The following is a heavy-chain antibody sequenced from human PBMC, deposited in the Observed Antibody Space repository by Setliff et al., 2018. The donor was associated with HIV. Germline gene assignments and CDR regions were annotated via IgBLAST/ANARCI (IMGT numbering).Heavy chain of an antibody. V-gene: IGHV1-18*01. CDR2: ISPYNGDA. CDR1: GGTFSSYA. Sequence: ASVKVSCKTSGGTFSSYAVSWVRQAPGHGLEWMGYISPYNGDAYYAEKFRGRVTMTTDTSTTAVSMELTNLRSDDTAVYFCARMQAYYNFWRSTYYFDYWGQGTPVTVSS. CDR3: ARMQAYYNFWRSTYYFDY. D-gene: IGHD3-3*01. J-gene: IGHJ4*02.